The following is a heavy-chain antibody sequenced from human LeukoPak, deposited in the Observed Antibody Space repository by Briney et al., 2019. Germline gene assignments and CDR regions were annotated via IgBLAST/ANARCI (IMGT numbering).Heavy chain of an antibody. CDR1: GFTVSSNY. D-gene: IGHD1-1*01. V-gene: IGHV3-66*01. CDR3: ATTGTTENDAFDI. J-gene: IGHJ3*02. CDR2: IYSGGST. Sequence: GGSLRLSCAASGFTVSSNYMSWVRQAPGKGLEWVSVIYSGGSTYYADSVEGRFTISRDNSKNTLYLQMNSLRAEDTAVYYCATTGTTENDAFDIWGQGTMVTVSS.